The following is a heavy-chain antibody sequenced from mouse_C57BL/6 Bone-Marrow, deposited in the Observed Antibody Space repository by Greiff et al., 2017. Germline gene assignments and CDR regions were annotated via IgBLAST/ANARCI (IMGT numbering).Heavy chain of an antibody. Sequence: QVQLKESGAELVRPGTSVKVSCKASGYAFTNYLIEWVKQRPGQGLEWIGVINPGSGGTNYNEKFKGKATLTADKSSSTAYMQLSSLTSEDSAVYFCARGGWDWYFDGWGTGTTVTVSS. D-gene: IGHD1-1*02. J-gene: IGHJ1*03. CDR1: GYAFTNYL. CDR3: ARGGWDWYFDG. V-gene: IGHV1-54*01. CDR2: INPGSGGT.